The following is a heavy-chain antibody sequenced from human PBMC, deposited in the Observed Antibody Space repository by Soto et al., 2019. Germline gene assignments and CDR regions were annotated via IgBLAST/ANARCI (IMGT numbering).Heavy chain of an antibody. J-gene: IGHJ4*02. CDR1: GFTFSGYW. V-gene: IGHV3-74*01. CDR3: ARGGISTTSWGLFYN. Sequence: EVQLVESGGGLVQPGGSLRLSCAGSGFTFSGYWMHWVRQAPGKGPVWVSRLNPNGTFTTNADSVKGRFTISRDNAKNTVYLQMNSLRADDTAVYYCARGGISTTSWGLFYNWGQGTLVTVSS. CDR2: LNPNGTFT. D-gene: IGHD2-2*01.